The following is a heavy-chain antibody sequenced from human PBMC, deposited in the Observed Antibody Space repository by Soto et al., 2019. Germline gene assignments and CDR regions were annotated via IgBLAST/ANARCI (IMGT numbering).Heavy chain of an antibody. CDR2: IYSGGST. V-gene: IGHV3-53*04. Sequence: GGSLRLSCAASEFSVSSNYMSWVRQAPGKGLEWVSVIYSGGSTYYADSVKGGFTISRHNSKNTLYLQMNSLRAEDTAVYYCARVVYNYMDVWGKGTTVTVSS. J-gene: IGHJ6*03. CDR1: EFSVSSNY. CDR3: ARVVYNYMDV.